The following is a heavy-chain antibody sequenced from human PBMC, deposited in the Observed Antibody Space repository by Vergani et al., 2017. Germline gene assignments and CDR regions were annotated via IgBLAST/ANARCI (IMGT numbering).Heavy chain of an antibody. V-gene: IGHV4-38-2*01. J-gene: IGHJ6*02. CDR1: DSSIMTNPY. D-gene: IGHD6-13*01. CDR3: ASSQRNSSTSPAPYYYYGMDV. CDR2: IPHSGDT. Sequence: QVQLQESGPGLVKPSETLTLTCDVSDSSIMTNPYWGWFRQSPGKGLEWIGCIPHSGDTHYNSSLKSRVTISVDTSKNQFSLKLSSVTAADTAVYYCASSQRNSSTSPAPYYYYGMDVWGQGTTVAVSS.